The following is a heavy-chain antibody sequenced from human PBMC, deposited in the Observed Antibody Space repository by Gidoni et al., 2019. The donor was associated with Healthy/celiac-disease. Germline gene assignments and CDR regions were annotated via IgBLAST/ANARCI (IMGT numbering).Heavy chain of an antibody. D-gene: IGHD6-13*01. J-gene: IGHJ4*02. CDR2: ISYDGSNK. Sequence: QVQLVESGGGVVQHGRSLRLYCAASGFTFSSYGMHWVRQAPGKGLEWVAVISYDGSNKYYADSVKGRFTISRDNSKNTLYLQMNSLRAEDTAVYYCAKEIPYSSLDYWGQGTLVTVSS. CDR1: GFTFSSYG. CDR3: AKEIPYSSLDY. V-gene: IGHV3-30*18.